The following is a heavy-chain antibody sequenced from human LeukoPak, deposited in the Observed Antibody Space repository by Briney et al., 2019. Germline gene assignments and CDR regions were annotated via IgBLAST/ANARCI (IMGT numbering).Heavy chain of an antibody. Sequence: PGGSLRLSCAASGFTFSDYYMSWIRQAPGKGLEWVSYISSSGSTIYYADSVKGRFTISRDNAKNSLYLQMNSLRAEDTAVYYSARVYWRIAVAGWYFDYWGQGTLVTVSS. D-gene: IGHD6-19*01. V-gene: IGHV3-11*04. CDR1: GFTFSDYY. J-gene: IGHJ4*02. CDR3: ARVYWRIAVAGWYFDY. CDR2: ISSSGSTI.